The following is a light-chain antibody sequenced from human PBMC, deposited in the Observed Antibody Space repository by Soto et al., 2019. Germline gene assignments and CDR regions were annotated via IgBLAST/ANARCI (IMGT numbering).Light chain of an antibody. CDR1: QTVGVR. V-gene: IGKV3-11*01. J-gene: IGKJ1*01. Sequence: EIVLTQSPATLSSSPGERATLSCRASQTVGVRLAWYQHKPGQPPRLIIYEASNRAAGIPARFSGSGSGTDFTLTIASLEPEDFGFYYCHQRQRWPRTFGQGTKVDI. CDR2: EAS. CDR3: HQRQRWPRT.